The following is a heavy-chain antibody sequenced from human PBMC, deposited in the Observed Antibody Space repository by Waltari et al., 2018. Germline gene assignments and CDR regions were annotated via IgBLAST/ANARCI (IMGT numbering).Heavy chain of an antibody. Sequence: QLQLQESGPGLVKPSETLSLTCTVSGCAISTSSYYWGWMRQAPGKGLEWIGSFFYSGSTYYNPSRRSRVTISVDASKNQFSLRLSSVTAADTAVYYCARRYGDYVDAYFWGQGTLVTVSS. V-gene: IGHV4-39*01. CDR3: ARRYGDYVDAYF. CDR1: GCAISTSSYY. J-gene: IGHJ4*02. D-gene: IGHD4-17*01. CDR2: FFYSGST.